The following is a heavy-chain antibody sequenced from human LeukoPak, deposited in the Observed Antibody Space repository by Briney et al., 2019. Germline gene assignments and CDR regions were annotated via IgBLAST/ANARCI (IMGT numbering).Heavy chain of an antibody. D-gene: IGHD3-22*01. CDR3: ARLKYDYDISGPVN. J-gene: IGHJ4*02. Sequence: PSETLSLTCTVSGGSISSGDYYWSWIRQPPGKGLEWIGYIYYSGSTNYNPSLKSRVTISVDTSKNQFSLKLSSVTAADTAVYYCARLKYDYDISGPVNWGQGTLVTVSS. CDR1: GGSISSGDYY. CDR2: IYYSGST. V-gene: IGHV4-61*08.